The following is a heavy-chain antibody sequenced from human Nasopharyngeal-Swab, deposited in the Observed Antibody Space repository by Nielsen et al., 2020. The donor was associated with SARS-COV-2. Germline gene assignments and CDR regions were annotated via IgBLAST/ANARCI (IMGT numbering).Heavy chain of an antibody. CDR3: AKDKVRLLWFGRDYYYGMDV. J-gene: IGHJ6*02. CDR2: ISGSGGST. D-gene: IGHD3-10*01. V-gene: IGHV3-23*01. Sequence: GESLKISCAASGFTFSSYAMSWVRQAPGKGLEWVSAISGSGGSTYYADSVKGRFTISRDNSKNTLELHMNSLRAEDTAVYYCAKDKVRLLWFGRDYYYGMDVWGQGTTVTVSS. CDR1: GFTFSSYA.